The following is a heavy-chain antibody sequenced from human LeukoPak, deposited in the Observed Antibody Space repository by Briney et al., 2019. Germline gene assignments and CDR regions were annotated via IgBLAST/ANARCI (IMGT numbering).Heavy chain of an antibody. Sequence: GGSLRLSCAASGFTFSSYGMSWVRQAPGKGLEWASAMSGSGGSTYYADSVKGRFTISRDNSKNTLYLQMNSLRAEDTAVYYCAKLRHLVQDDAFDTWGHGTMVTVSS. CDR2: MSGSGGST. J-gene: IGHJ3*02. D-gene: IGHD6-6*01. CDR1: GFTFSSYG. V-gene: IGHV3-23*01. CDR3: AKLRHLVQDDAFDT.